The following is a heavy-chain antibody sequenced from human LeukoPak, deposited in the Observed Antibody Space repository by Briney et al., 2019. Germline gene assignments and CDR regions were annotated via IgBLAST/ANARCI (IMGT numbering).Heavy chain of an antibody. D-gene: IGHD6-13*01. Sequence: GASVKVSCKASGYTFTCYGISWVRQAPGQGLEWMGWISAYNGNTNYAQKLQGRVTMTTDTSTSTAYMELRSLRSDDTAVYYCASAEFGSSWYWSDPWGQGTLVTVSS. J-gene: IGHJ5*02. CDR2: ISAYNGNT. V-gene: IGHV1-18*01. CDR3: ASAEFGSSWYWSDP. CDR1: GYTFTCYG.